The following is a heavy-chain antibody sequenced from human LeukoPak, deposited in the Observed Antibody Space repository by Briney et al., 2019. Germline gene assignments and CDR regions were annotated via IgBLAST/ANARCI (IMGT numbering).Heavy chain of an antibody. CDR2: ISHSGDT. J-gene: IGHJ4*02. CDR3: VCLRGYSYGAIDY. CDR1: GYSISSDYY. V-gene: IGHV4-38-2*01. Sequence: SETLSLTCSVSGYSISSDYYWGWIRQPPGQGLEWIGTISHSGDTYYNPALKSRVTISLDTSKNQFSLKLNSVTAADSAVYYCVCLRGYSYGAIDYWGQGTLVTVSS. D-gene: IGHD5-18*01.